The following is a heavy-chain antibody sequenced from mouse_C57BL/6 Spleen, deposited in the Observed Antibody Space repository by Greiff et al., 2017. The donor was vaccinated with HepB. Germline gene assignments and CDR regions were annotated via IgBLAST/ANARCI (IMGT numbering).Heavy chain of an antibody. J-gene: IGHJ3*01. CDR1: GFTFSSYT. V-gene: IGHV5-9*01. D-gene: IGHD2-1*01. Sequence: EVMLVESGGGLVKPGGSLKLSCAASGFTFSSYTMSWVRQTPEKRLEWVATISGGGGNTYYPDSVKGRFTISRENAKNTLYLQMSSLRSEDTALYYCGRQSYYGNYRAWFAYWGQGTLVTVSA. CDR2: ISGGGGNT. CDR3: GRQSYYGNYRAWFAY.